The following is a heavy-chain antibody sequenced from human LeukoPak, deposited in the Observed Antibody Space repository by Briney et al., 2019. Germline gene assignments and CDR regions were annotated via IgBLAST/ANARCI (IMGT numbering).Heavy chain of an antibody. Sequence: GGSLRLSCAASGFTFSSYGMSWVRQAPGKGLEWVSAISGSGGSTYYADSVKGRFTISRDNSKNTLYLQMNSLRAEDTAVYYCAKPNSSSWSYWFDPWGQGTLVTVSS. CDR2: ISGSGGST. J-gene: IGHJ5*02. CDR1: GFTFSSYG. D-gene: IGHD6-13*01. V-gene: IGHV3-23*01. CDR3: AKPNSSSWSYWFDP.